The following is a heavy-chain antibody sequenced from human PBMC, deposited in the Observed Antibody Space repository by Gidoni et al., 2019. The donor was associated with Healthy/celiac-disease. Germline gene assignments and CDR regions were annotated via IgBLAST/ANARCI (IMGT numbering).Heavy chain of an antibody. V-gene: IGHV4-39*01. J-gene: IGHJ4*02. CDR2: IYYSGST. Sequence: QLQLQESGPGLVKPSETLSLTCTVSGGSISSSSYYWGWIRQPPGKGLEWIGSIYYSGSTYYNPSLKSRVTISVDTSKNQFSLKLSSVTAADTAVYYCARLSYGYWGDYWGQGTLVTVSS. CDR3: ARLSYGYWGDY. CDR1: GGSISSSSYY. D-gene: IGHD4-17*01.